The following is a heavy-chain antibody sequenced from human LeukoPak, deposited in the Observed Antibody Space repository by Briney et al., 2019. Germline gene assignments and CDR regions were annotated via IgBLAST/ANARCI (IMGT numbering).Heavy chain of an antibody. D-gene: IGHD3-3*01. CDR2: INPNGGGT. CDR3: ARERKITSFGVACDY. Sequence: ASVKVSCKASGYTFSGYYTHWVRQAPGQGLEWMGRINPNGGGTNYAQRLQGRVTMTSDTSISTAYMELSSLRSDDTAVYYCARERKITSFGVACDYWGQGTLVTVSS. CDR1: GYTFSGYY. V-gene: IGHV1-2*06. J-gene: IGHJ4*02.